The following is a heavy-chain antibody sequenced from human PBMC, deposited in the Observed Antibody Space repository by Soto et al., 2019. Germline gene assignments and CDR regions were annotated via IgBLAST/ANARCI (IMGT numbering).Heavy chain of an antibody. CDR2: IYYSGVT. CDR3: TRVYSSSYHYFDY. D-gene: IGHD6-13*01. Sequence: SETLSLTCTVSGGSISSSSYYWGWIRQPPGKGLEWIGNIYYSGVTYYNPSLKSRVTLSVDTSKNQFSLKLSSLRAEDTAVYYCTRVYSSSYHYFDYWGQGTLVTVSS. CDR1: GGSISSSSYY. J-gene: IGHJ4*02. V-gene: IGHV4-39*01.